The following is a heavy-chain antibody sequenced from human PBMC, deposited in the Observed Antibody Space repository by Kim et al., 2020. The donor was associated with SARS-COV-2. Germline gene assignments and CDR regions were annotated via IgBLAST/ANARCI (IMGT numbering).Heavy chain of an antibody. Sequence: SVKVSCKASGGTFSSYAISWVRQAPGQGLEWMGGIIPIFGTANYAQKFQGRVTITADESTSTAYMELSSLRSEDTAVYYCARDQTYCTGGVCDPGYYYYGMDVWGQGTTVTVSS. V-gene: IGHV1-69*13. CDR3: ARDQTYCTGGVCDPGYYYYGMDV. D-gene: IGHD2-8*02. CDR1: GGTFSSYA. CDR2: IIPIFGTA. J-gene: IGHJ6*02.